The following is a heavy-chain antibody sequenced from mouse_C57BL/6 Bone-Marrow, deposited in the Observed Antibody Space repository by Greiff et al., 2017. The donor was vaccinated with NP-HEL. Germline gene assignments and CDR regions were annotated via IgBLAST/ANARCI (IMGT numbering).Heavy chain of an antibody. V-gene: IGHV1-53*01. CDR2: ITPSNGGT. CDR3: VRDSGYAYDY. D-gene: IGHD3-2*02. J-gene: IGHJ2*01. Sequence: QVQLQQPGTELVKPGASVKLSCKASGYSFPSSWMPWVKQRPGQGLEWSGNITPSNGGTTYNEKFKSKATLTVAKSSSTAYMQLSSLTSEDSAVYYGVRDSGYAYDYWGQGTTRTGSS. CDR1: GYSFPSSW.